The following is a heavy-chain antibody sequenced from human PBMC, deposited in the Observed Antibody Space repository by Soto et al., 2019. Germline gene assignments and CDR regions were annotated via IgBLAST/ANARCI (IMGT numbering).Heavy chain of an antibody. CDR1: GFTFNRHW. Sequence: EVQLVESGGGLVQPGGSLRLSCAVSGFTFNRHWMSWVRQTPGKGLEWVASIKEDGSEKSYVDSVKGRFTISRDNAKNSLFLQMNSLRVEATAVYYCVRTGWNPPDYCGQGTLVTVSS. CDR2: IKEDGSEK. CDR3: VRTGWNPPDY. D-gene: IGHD1-1*01. V-gene: IGHV3-7*01. J-gene: IGHJ4*02.